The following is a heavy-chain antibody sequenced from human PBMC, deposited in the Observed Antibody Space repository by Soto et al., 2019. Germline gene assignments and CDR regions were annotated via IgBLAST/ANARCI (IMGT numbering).Heavy chain of an antibody. D-gene: IGHD3-10*01. J-gene: IGHJ6*02. CDR3: ARKHYYGSGSYATFYYYGMDV. V-gene: IGHV3-33*01. CDR1: GFTFSSYG. CDR2: IWYDGSNK. Sequence: GGSLRLSCAASGFTFSSYGMHWVRQAPGKGLEWVAVIWYDGSNKYYADSVKGRFTISRDNSKNTLYLQMNSLRAEDTAVYYCARKHYYGSGSYATFYYYGMDVWGQGT.